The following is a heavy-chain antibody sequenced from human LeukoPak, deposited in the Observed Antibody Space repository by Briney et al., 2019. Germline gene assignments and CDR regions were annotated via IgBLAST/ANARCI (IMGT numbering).Heavy chain of an antibody. CDR1: GASISGRGYY. V-gene: IGHV4-39*01. Sequence: PSETLSLTCAVSGASISGRGYYWGWIRQPPGKGLEWIGNIYSSGSTYYNASLQSRVTISIDTSKNQFSLRLNSVTAADTAMYYCAKSGGYGLIDYWGQGTRVTVSS. CDR3: AKSGGYGLIDY. J-gene: IGHJ4*02. D-gene: IGHD1-26*01. CDR2: IYSSGST.